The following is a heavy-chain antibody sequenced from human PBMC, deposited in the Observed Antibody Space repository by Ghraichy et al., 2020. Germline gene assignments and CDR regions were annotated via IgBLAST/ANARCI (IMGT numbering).Heavy chain of an antibody. V-gene: IGHV4-59*01. CDR1: GGSISSYY. Sequence: SQTLSLTCTVSGGSISSYYWSWIRQPPGKGLEWIGYIYYSGSTNYNPSLKSRVTISVDTSKNQFSLKLSSVTAADTAVYYCARGVGGWYLLDYWGQGTLVTVSS. CDR3: ARGVGGWYLLDY. J-gene: IGHJ4*02. D-gene: IGHD6-19*01. CDR2: IYYSGST.